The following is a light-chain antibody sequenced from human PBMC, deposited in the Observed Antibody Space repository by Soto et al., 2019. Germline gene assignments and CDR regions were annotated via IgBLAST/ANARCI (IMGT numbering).Light chain of an antibody. CDR3: QLGYT. J-gene: IGKJ3*01. V-gene: IGKV3-20*01. Sequence: EIVLTQSPGTLSLSPGERATLSCRPSQSLAGRYLAWYQQKPGKAPRLLIYGASSRATDIPDRFSGSGSGRNFTLTIIRLEPEDYAVYFCQLGYTFGPGTKVHIK. CDR1: QSLAGRY. CDR2: GAS.